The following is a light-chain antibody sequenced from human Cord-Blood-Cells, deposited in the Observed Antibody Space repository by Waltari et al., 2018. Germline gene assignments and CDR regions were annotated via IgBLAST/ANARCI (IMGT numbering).Light chain of an antibody. CDR2: EVS. V-gene: IGLV2-8*01. CDR3: SSYAGSNNLV. J-gene: IGLJ3*02. CDR1: SSDVGGYNY. Sequence: QSALTQPPSASGSPGQSVTISCPGTSSDVGGYNYVSRYPQHPGKAPKLMIYEVSKRRSGVPDRCSGCKSGDTASLTGSGLQAEDEADYYCSSYAGSNNLVFGGGTKLTVL.